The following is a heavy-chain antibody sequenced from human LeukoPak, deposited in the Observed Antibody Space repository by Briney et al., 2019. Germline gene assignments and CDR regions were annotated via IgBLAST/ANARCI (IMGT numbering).Heavy chain of an antibody. Sequence: PSETLSLTCAVSGGGSFTDYSWNWIRQSPGKGLEWVGEVTHAAILNYNPSLKGRIAISVDTSKNQVSLKLDSMTAADTAMYYRARGRGEAAGLDHWGQGTLVTVSS. CDR2: VTHAAIL. CDR1: GGGSFTDYS. J-gene: IGHJ4*02. V-gene: IGHV4-34*01. CDR3: ARGRGEAAGLDH. D-gene: IGHD6-13*01.